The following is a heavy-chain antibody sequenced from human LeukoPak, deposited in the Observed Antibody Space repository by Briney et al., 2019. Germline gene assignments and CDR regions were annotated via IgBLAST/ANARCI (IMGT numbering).Heavy chain of an antibody. CDR2: ISGSGGST. CDR3: AKGYGWEASYYYYYMDV. D-gene: IGHD1-26*01. V-gene: IGHV3-23*01. Sequence: PGGSLRLSCAASGFTFSSYAMSWVRQAPGKGLEWVSAISGSGGSTYYADSVKGRLTISRDNSKNTLYLQMNSLRAEDTAVYYCAKGYGWEASYYYYYMDVWGKGTTVTISS. CDR1: GFTFSSYA. J-gene: IGHJ6*03.